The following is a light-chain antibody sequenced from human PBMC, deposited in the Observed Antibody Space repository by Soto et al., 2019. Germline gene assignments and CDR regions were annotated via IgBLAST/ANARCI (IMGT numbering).Light chain of an antibody. CDR3: QQYYSYPLT. Sequence: AIRMTQSPSSFSASTGDRVTITCRASQGISSYLAWYQQKPGKAPKLLIYAASTLQSGVPSRFSGSGSGTDFTLTISRLQSEDLASYYCQQYYSYPLTFGQGTKVEIK. V-gene: IGKV1-8*01. J-gene: IGKJ1*01. CDR2: AAS. CDR1: QGISSY.